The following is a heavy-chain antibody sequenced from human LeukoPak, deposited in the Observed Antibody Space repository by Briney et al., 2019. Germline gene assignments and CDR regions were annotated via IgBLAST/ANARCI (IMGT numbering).Heavy chain of an antibody. D-gene: IGHD6-19*01. CDR3: ARYSSGWYCLDY. CDR2: ISGGGST. CDR1: GFTFSSYA. Sequence: GGSLRLSCAASGFTFSSYAMSWVRQAPGKGLEWVSAISGGGSTYYEDSVKGRFTISKNNSKNTQYLQMNSLRAEDTALYYCARYSSGWYCLDYWGQGTLVTVSS. V-gene: IGHV3-23*01. J-gene: IGHJ4*02.